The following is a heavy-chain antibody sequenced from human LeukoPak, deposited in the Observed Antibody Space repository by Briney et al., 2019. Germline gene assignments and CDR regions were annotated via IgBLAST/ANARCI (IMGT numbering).Heavy chain of an antibody. J-gene: IGHJ4*02. CDR3: ARADYYDSSYDY. V-gene: IGHV3-23*01. CDR1: GFSFSSYA. D-gene: IGHD3-22*01. CDR2: MSSSDDGR. Sequence: PGGSLRLSCAASGFSFSSYAMSWVRQAPGKGLEWVSAMSSSDDGRYYAASVRGRFTISRDTSRSTLYLQMNSLRAEDTAVYYCARADYYDSSYDYWGQGTLVTVSS.